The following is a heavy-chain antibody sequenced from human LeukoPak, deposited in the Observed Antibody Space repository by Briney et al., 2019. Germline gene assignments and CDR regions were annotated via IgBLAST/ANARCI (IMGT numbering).Heavy chain of an antibody. D-gene: IGHD3-3*01. CDR1: GFTVSSNY. CDR2: IYSGGST. V-gene: IGHV3-53*01. J-gene: IGHJ6*03. Sequence: PGGSLRLSCAASGFTVSSNYMSWVRQAPGKGLEWVSVIYSGGSTYYADSVKGRFTISRDNSKNTLYLQMNSLRAEDTAVYYCARVLVFWSGYYYYYYMDVWGKGTTVTVSS. CDR3: ARVLVFWSGYYYYYYMDV.